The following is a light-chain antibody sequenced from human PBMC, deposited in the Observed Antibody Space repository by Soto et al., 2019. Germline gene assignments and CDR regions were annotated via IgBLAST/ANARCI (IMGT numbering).Light chain of an antibody. CDR3: QQLNSYPLT. V-gene: IGKV1-9*01. Sequence: DIQMTQSPSSLSASVGDRVTVTCRASQNVRSYVNWYQQKPGKAPKLLIYAASTLQSGVPSRFSGSGSGTEFTLTISSLQPEDFATYYCQQLNSYPLTFGGGTRWIS. CDR1: QNVRSY. CDR2: AAS. J-gene: IGKJ4*01.